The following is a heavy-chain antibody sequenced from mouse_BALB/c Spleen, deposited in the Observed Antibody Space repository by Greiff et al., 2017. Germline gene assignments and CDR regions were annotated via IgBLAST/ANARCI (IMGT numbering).Heavy chain of an antibody. D-gene: IGHD2-4*01. CDR1: GFDFSRYW. V-gene: IGHV4-1*02. Sequence: EVKLQESGGGLVQPGGSLKLSCAASGFDFSRYWMSWVRQAPGKGLEWIGEINPDSSTINYTPSLKDKFIISRDNAKNTLYLQMSKVRSEDTALYYCASVYDYWGWFAYWGQGTLVTVSA. CDR2: INPDSSTI. J-gene: IGHJ3*01. CDR3: ASVYDYWGWFAY.